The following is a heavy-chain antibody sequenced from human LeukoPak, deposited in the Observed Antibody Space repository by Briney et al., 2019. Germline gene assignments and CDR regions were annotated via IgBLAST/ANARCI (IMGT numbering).Heavy chain of an antibody. D-gene: IGHD5-18*01. CDR2: ISPNTGDT. J-gene: IGHJ4*02. V-gene: IGHV1-2*02. CDR1: GYPFTGYY. Sequence: ASVKVSCKASGYPFTGYYIHWVRQAPGQGLEWMGWISPNTGDTNYAQKFQGRVTMTRDTSISTAYMELSRLRSDDTAMYYCAKVNFRYSSALPSPDYWGQGTLVTVSS. CDR3: AKVNFRYSSALPSPDY.